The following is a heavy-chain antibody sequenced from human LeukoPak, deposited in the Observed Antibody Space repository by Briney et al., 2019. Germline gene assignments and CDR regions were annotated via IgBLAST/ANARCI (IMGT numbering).Heavy chain of an antibody. Sequence: ASVKVSCKASGGTFNKYAIYWVRQAPGQGLEWMGWISAYNGNTNYAQKFQGRVTMTTDTSTNTASMELRSLVFDDTAVYYCARGGTTRDDYSMDVWGKGTTVTVSS. CDR3: ARGGTTRDDYSMDV. D-gene: IGHD1-7*01. CDR2: ISAYNGNT. J-gene: IGHJ6*03. V-gene: IGHV1-18*01. CDR1: GGTFNKYA.